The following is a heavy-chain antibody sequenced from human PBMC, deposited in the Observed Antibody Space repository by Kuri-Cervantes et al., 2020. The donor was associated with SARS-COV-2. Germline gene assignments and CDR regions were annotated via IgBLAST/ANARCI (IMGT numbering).Heavy chain of an antibody. CDR2: INHSGST. J-gene: IGHJ6*02. D-gene: IGHD6-19*01. CDR1: GGSFSGYY. CDR3: ARGVGAAVAGTLITIYYYYGMDV. Sequence: SQTLSLTCAVYGGSFSGYYWSWIRQPPGKGLEWIGEINHSGSTNYNPSIKSRVTISVDTSKNQFSLKLSSVTAADTAVYYCARGVGAAVAGTLITIYYYYGMDVWGQGTTVTVSS. V-gene: IGHV4-34*01.